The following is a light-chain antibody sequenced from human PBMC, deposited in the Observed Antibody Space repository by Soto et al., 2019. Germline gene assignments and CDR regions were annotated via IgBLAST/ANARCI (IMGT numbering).Light chain of an antibody. J-gene: IGKJ3*01. Sequence: EIVLTQSPGTLSLSPGERATLSCRASQSVSSSYLAWYQHKPGQAPRLLIYCASSRATGIPDRFSGSGSGTDFTLTISRLEPEDFAAYYCQQYGSSPFTFGPGTKVDIK. V-gene: IGKV3-20*01. CDR3: QQYGSSPFT. CDR1: QSVSSSY. CDR2: CAS.